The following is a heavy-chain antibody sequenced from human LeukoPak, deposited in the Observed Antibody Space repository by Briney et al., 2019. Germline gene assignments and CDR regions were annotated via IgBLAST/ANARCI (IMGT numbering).Heavy chain of an antibody. Sequence: GGSLRLSCAASGFTFSDYHMSWTRQASGKGLEWVSYISSSGGTISYADSVKGRFTISRDNAKKSLYLQMNSLRAEDTAVYYCARGPVSSSGFFGYWGQGTLVTVSS. CDR2: ISSSGGTI. CDR3: ARGPVSSSGFFGY. CDR1: GFTFSDYH. D-gene: IGHD6-19*01. J-gene: IGHJ4*02. V-gene: IGHV3-11*01.